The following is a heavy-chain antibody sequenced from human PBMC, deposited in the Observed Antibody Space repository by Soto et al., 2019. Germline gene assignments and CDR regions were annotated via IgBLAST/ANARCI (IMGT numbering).Heavy chain of an antibody. CDR2: VIPIFGTA. CDR3: ATTGTGGNYYYYGMDV. D-gene: IGHD1-1*01. CDR1: GGTFSSYA. V-gene: IGHV1-69*13. J-gene: IGHJ6*02. Sequence: SVKVSCKASGGTFSSYAISWVRQAPGQGLEWMGGVIPIFGTANYAQKFQGRVTITADESTSTAYMELSSLRSEDTAVYYCATTGTGGNYYYYGMDVWGQGTTVTVSS.